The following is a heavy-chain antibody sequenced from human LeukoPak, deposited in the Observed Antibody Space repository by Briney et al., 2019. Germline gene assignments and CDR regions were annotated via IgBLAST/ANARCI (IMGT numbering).Heavy chain of an antibody. J-gene: IGHJ4*02. CDR1: GGSISTNDYY. CDR2: IYYSGST. CDR3: ARQPDRRQLVL. D-gene: IGHD6-13*01. V-gene: IGHV4-39*01. Sequence: SETLSLTCTVSGGSISTNDYYWGWIRQPPGKGLEWIGNIYYSGSTYYNPSLRSRVTVSVDTSKNQFSLKLSSVTAADTAVYYCARQPDRRQLVLWGQGALVTVSS.